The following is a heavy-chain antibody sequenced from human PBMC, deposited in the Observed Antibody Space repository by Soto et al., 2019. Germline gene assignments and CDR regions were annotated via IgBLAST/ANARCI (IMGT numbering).Heavy chain of an antibody. CDR2: ISYDGTDK. CDR3: ARGRGYMKLSGGAYYFDY. CDR1: GFTFSSYA. Sequence: QVQLVESGGGVVQPGRSLRLSCVTSGFTFSSYAMHWVRQTPGKGLEWVAFISYDGTDKYYAYSAKGRFIISRDNSKNTVYLQVHSLRDEDTAVYYCARGRGYMKLSGGAYYFDYWGQGTLVTVSS. J-gene: IGHJ4*02. D-gene: IGHD6-13*01. V-gene: IGHV3-30-3*01.